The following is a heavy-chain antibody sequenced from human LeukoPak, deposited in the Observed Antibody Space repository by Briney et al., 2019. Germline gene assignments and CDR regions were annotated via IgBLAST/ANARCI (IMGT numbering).Heavy chain of an antibody. CDR2: INPHSGGT. V-gene: IGHV1-2*02. J-gene: IGHJ4*02. CDR3: ARDMDSGPDFFDY. Sequence: ASVKVSCKASGYTFTDYYMHWVRQAPGQGLEWMGWINPHSGGTDHAQKFQGRVAMTRDTSISTAYMELSRLRSDDTAVYYCARDMDSGPDFFDYWGLGTLVTVSS. CDR1: GYTFTDYY. D-gene: IGHD1-26*01.